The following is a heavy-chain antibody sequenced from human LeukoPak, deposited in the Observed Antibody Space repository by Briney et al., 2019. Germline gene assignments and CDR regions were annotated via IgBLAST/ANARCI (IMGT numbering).Heavy chain of an antibody. CDR1: GGSISSYY. D-gene: IGHD3-22*01. CDR3: ARDTYYYDSSGYYYFDY. Sequence: SETLSLTCTVSGGSISSYYWSWIRQPAGKGLEWIGRIYTSGSTNYNPSLKSRVTMSVDMSKNQFSLELSSVTAADTAVYYCARDTYYYDSSGYYYFDYWGQGTLVTVSS. V-gene: IGHV4-4*07. J-gene: IGHJ4*02. CDR2: IYTSGST.